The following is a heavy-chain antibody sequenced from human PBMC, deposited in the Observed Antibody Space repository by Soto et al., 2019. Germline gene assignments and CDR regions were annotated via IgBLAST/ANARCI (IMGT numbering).Heavy chain of an antibody. V-gene: IGHV5-51*01. D-gene: IGHD2-8*01. Sequence: PGDSLKISCKGSGYSFTSYWIGWVRQMPVKGLEWMGIIYPGDSDTRYSPSFQGQVTISADKSISTAYLQWSSLKASDTAMYYCARHRGHMVYGSNWFDPWGQGTLVTVSS. CDR2: IYPGDSDT. J-gene: IGHJ5*02. CDR1: GYSFTSYW. CDR3: ARHRGHMVYGSNWFDP.